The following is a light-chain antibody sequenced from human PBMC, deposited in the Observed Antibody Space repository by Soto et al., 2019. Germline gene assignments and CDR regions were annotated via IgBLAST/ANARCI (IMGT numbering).Light chain of an antibody. J-gene: IGLJ1*01. CDR1: SSDVGGYNY. V-gene: IGLV2-14*01. Sequence: QSALTQPASVSGSPGQSITISCTGTSSDVGGYNYVSWYQQHPGKAPKLMIYEVSNRPSGVSNLFSGSKSGNTASLTISGLQAEDEADYYCTSYTTSSTLFGTGTKLTVL. CDR2: EVS. CDR3: TSYTTSSTL.